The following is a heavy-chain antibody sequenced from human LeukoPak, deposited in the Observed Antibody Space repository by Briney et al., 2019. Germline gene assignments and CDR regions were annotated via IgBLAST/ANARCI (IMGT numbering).Heavy chain of an antibody. CDR2: IIPIFGTA. Sequence: SVKVSCKASGGTFSSYAISWVRQAPGQGLEWMGGIIPIFGTANYAQKFQGRVTITTDESTSTAYMELSSLRSEDTAVYYCARDLYCSGGSCYGDPFDYWGQGTLVTVSS. V-gene: IGHV1-69*05. CDR3: ARDLYCSGGSCYGDPFDY. CDR1: GGTFSSYA. J-gene: IGHJ4*02. D-gene: IGHD2-15*01.